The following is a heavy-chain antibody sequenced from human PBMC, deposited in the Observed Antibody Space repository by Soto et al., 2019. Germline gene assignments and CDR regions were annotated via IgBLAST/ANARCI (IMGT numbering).Heavy chain of an antibody. CDR2: IYSDGTT. Sequence: RGGSLRLSCAASGFIVTSNYMSWVRQAPGKGLEWVSVIYSDGTTNYAESVKGRFTISRDKSKNTVFLQMSSLRAEDTAVYYCAKGGPGASSGLFESWGQGTLVTVSS. D-gene: IGHD3-10*01. V-gene: IGHV3-53*01. J-gene: IGHJ4*02. CDR3: AKGGPGASSGLFES. CDR1: GFIVTSNY.